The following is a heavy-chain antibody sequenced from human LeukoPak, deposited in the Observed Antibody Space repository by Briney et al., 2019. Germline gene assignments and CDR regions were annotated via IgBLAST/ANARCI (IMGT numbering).Heavy chain of an antibody. D-gene: IGHD3-10*01. CDR1: GFTFSSYG. CDR2: INHSGST. J-gene: IGHJ4*02. Sequence: GSLRLSCAASGFTFSSYGMHWVRQPPGKGLEWIGEINHSGSTNYNPSLKSRVTISVDTSKNQFSLKLSSVTAADTAVYYCARVPLYYGSGSSFDYWGQGTLVTVSS. CDR3: ARVPLYYGSGSSFDY. V-gene: IGHV4-34*01.